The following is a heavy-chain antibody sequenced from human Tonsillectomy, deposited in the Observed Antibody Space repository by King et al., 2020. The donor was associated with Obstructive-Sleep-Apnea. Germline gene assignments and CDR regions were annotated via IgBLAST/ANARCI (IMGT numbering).Heavy chain of an antibody. V-gene: IGHV4-61*01. CDR1: NGSVRSGSYY. J-gene: IGHJ4*02. CDR2: IYYSGST. D-gene: IGHD3-22*01. Sequence: VQLQESGPGLVKPSETLALTCTVSNGSVRSGSYYWSWIRQPPGKGLEWIGYIYYSGSTNYNPSLKSRVTISVDTSKNQLSLKLGSVTAADTAVYFCARVHSSGYYYGFDYWGQGTLVTVSS. CDR3: ARVHSSGYYYGFDY.